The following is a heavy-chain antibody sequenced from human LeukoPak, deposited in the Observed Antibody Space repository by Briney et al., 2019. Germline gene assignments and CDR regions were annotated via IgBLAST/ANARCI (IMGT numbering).Heavy chain of an antibody. CDR1: GYTFTSYG. V-gene: IGHV1-18*01. J-gene: IGHJ4*02. D-gene: IGHD2-15*01. CDR3: ARVRTSGGSFDFDY. Sequence: ASVKVSCKASGYTFTSYGISWVRQAPGQGLEWMGWISAYNGNTNYAQKLQGRVTMTTDTSTSTVYMELSSLRSEDTAVYYCARVRTSGGSFDFDYWGQGTLVTVSS. CDR2: ISAYNGNT.